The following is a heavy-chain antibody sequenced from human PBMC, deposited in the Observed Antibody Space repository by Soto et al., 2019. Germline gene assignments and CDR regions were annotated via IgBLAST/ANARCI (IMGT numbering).Heavy chain of an antibody. CDR1: GYTFTSYG. Sequence: GASVKVSCKASGYTFTSYGISWVRQAPGQGXEWMGWISAYNGNTNYAQKLQGRVTMTTDTSTSTAYMELRSLRSDDTAVYYCARGAPISIAGYYYYGMDVWGQGTTVTVSS. CDR3: ARGAPISIAGYYYYGMDV. J-gene: IGHJ6*02. D-gene: IGHD6-13*01. V-gene: IGHV1-18*01. CDR2: ISAYNGNT.